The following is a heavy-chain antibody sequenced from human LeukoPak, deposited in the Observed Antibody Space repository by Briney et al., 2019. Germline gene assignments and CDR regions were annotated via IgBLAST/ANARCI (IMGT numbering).Heavy chain of an antibody. CDR2: IYNTGGT. V-gene: IGHV4-59*01. D-gene: IGHD3-22*01. CDR3: ARGPDSSGYYDPFDY. CDR1: GGSISSYY. J-gene: IGHJ4*02. Sequence: SETLSLTCTVSGGSISSYYWSWIRQPPGKGLEWIGYIYNTGGTNYNPSLKSRVTMSADTSKNQFSLRLSSVTAADTAVYYCARGPDSSGYYDPFDYWGQGTLVTVSS.